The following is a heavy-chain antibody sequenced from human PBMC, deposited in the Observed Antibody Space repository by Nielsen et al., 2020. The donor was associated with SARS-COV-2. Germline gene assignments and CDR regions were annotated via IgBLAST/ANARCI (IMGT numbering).Heavy chain of an antibody. CDR2: IYTSGST. CDR3: ARDLSAVAGHGY. D-gene: IGHD6-19*01. V-gene: IGHV4-4*07. CDR1: GGSISSYY. Sequence: SETLSLTCTVSGGSISSYYWSWIRQPAGKGLEWIGRIYTSGSTNYNPSLKSRVTMSVDTSKNQFSLKLRFVTAADTGVYYCARDLSAVAGHGYWGQGTLVTVSS. J-gene: IGHJ4*02.